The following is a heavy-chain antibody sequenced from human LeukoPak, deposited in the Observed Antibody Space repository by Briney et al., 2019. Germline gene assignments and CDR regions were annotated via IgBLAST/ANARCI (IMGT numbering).Heavy chain of an antibody. Sequence: SQTLSLTCAVSGGSISSGGYSWSWIRQPPGKGLEWIGYIYHSGSTYYNPSLKSRVTISVDTPKNQFSLKLSSVTAADTAVYYCARFLYDFWSGYYTGGYYFDYWGQGTLVTVSS. D-gene: IGHD3-3*01. J-gene: IGHJ4*02. CDR1: GGSISSGGYS. V-gene: IGHV4-30-2*01. CDR3: ARFLYDFWSGYYTGGYYFDY. CDR2: IYHSGST.